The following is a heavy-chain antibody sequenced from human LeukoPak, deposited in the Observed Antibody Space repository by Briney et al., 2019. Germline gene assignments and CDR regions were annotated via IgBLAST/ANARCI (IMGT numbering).Heavy chain of an antibody. V-gene: IGHV3-43*02. CDR3: AKAAYSWYYFDY. CDR2: LSGDGGTT. Sequence: PGGSLRLSCAASGFTFDDYAMHWVRLVPGKGLEWVSLLSGDGGTTYYADSVKGRFTISRDNSKNSLSLQMNSLRTEDTALYYCAKAAYSWYYFDYWGQGTLVTVSS. CDR1: GFTFDDYA. J-gene: IGHJ4*02. D-gene: IGHD6-13*01.